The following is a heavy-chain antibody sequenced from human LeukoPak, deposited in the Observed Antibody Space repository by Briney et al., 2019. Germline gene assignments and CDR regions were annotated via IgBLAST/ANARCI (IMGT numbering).Heavy chain of an antibody. Sequence: SETLSLTCTVSGGSISSYYWSWIRQPPGKGLEWIGYIYYSGSTNYNPSLKSRVTISVDTSKNQFSLKLGSVTAADTAVYYCARGLFRDAFDIWGQGTMVTVSS. CDR3: ARGLFRDAFDI. V-gene: IGHV4-59*01. J-gene: IGHJ3*02. CDR2: IYYSGST. CDR1: GGSISSYY.